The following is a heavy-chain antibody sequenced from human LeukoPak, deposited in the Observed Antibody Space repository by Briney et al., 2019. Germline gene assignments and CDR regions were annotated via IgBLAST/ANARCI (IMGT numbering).Heavy chain of an antibody. CDR1: GFTLSSYE. J-gene: IGHJ4*02. CDR3: AKGWDSGPHFGS. D-gene: IGHD1-26*01. Sequence: PGGSLKLSCAASGFTLSSYEMNWVRQAPGKGLEWVSYISRSGSTIYYGDSVKGRFTISRDSAKNSLYLQMNSLRAEDTAVYYCAKGWDSGPHFGSWGQGTLVTVSS. V-gene: IGHV3-48*03. CDR2: ISRSGSTI.